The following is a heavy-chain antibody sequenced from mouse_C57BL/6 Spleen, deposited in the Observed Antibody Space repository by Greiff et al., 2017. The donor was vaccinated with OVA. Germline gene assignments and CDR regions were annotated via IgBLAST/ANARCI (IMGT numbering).Heavy chain of an antibody. Sequence: VQLQQSGPELVKPGASVKISCKASGYTFTDYYMNWVKQSHGKSLEWIGDINPNNGGTSYNQKFKGKATLTADKSSSTAYMELLSLTSEDSAVYYCARRDDGYYWYFDVWGTGTTVTVSS. CDR1: GYTFTDYY. D-gene: IGHD2-3*01. V-gene: IGHV1-26*01. CDR3: ARRDDGYYWYFDV. CDR2: INPNNGGT. J-gene: IGHJ1*03.